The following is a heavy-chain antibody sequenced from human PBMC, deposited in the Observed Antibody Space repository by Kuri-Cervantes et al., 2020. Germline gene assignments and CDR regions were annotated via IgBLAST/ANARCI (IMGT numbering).Heavy chain of an antibody. V-gene: IGHV4-39*07. Sequence: SETLSLTCTVSGGSISSSSYYWGWIRQPPGKGLEWIGSIYYSGSTYYNPSLKSRVTISVDRSKNQFSLKLSSVTAADTAVYYCARGYCSGGSCYFPFLEPCLYWYFDLWGRGTLVTVSS. CDR2: IYYSGST. J-gene: IGHJ2*01. CDR1: GGSISSSSYY. D-gene: IGHD2-15*01. CDR3: ARGYCSGGSCYFPFLEPCLYWYFDL.